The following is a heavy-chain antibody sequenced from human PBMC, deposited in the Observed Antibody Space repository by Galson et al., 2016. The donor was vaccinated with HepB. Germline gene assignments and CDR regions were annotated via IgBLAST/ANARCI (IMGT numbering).Heavy chain of an antibody. CDR3: AKDHKRSSGSYYYYAMDV. V-gene: IGHV3-30*18. CDR1: GFIFSSYG. J-gene: IGHJ6*02. CDR2: ISFEGSNK. D-gene: IGHD1-26*01. Sequence: SLRLSCAASGFIFSSYGMHWVRQAPGKGLEWVAAISFEGSNKDYADSVKGRFSISRDNSKNTLYLQMNILRVQDTAVYYCAKDHKRSSGSYYYYAMDVWGRGTTVTVSS.